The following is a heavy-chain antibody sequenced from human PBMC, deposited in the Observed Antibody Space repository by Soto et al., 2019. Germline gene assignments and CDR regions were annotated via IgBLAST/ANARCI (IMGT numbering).Heavy chain of an antibody. D-gene: IGHD2-21*02. V-gene: IGHV1-46*01. CDR1: GYTFTSYY. Sequence: ASVKISCKASGYTFTSYYMHWVRQAPGQGLEWMATINPSGGRTKYAQIFQGRVTLTRDTSTGTVDMELSSLTSEDTASYYCARGPSCGGDCYLFDYWGRGTQVTVSS. CDR2: INPSGGRT. CDR3: ARGPSCGGDCYLFDY. J-gene: IGHJ4*02.